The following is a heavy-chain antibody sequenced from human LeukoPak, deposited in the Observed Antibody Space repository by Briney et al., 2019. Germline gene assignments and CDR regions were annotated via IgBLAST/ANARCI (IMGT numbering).Heavy chain of an antibody. V-gene: IGHV4-34*01. J-gene: IGHJ4*02. D-gene: IGHD3-22*01. CDR1: GGSFSGYY. CDR3: ARSGYYDSSGHSELDY. Sequence: SETLSLTCAVYGGSFSGYYWSWLRQPPGKGLEWIGEINHSGSTNYNPSLKSRVTISVDTSKNQCSLKLSSVTAADTAVYYCARSGYYDSSGHSELDYWGEGTLVTVSS. CDR2: INHSGST.